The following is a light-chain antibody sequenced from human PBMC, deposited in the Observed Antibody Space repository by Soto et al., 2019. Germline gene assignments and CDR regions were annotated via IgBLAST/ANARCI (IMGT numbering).Light chain of an antibody. CDR3: CSYAGSGTFYV. V-gene: IGLV2-23*01. CDR1: SSGVVSFLL. J-gene: IGLJ1*01. CDR2: EGA. Sequence: QSALTQPASVSGSPGQSITISCTGGSSGVVSFLLVSWYQQYPGKAPKLMIYEGAKRPSGVSDRFSGSKSGNAASLTISGLQAEDEADYYCCSYAGSGTFYVFGPGTKVTVL.